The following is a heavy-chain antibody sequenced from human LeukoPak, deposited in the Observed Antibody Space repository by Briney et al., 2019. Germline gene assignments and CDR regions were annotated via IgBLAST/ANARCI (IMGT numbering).Heavy chain of an antibody. CDR2: MSASGGST. CDR1: GFTFSTYA. J-gene: IGHJ4*02. CDR3: AKGRISMVRGDFFDY. D-gene: IGHD3-10*01. V-gene: IGHV3-23*01. Sequence: GGPLRLSCAASGFTFSTYAMSWVRQAPGKGLEWVSAMSASGGSTYYADSVKGRFTISRDNSKNTLYLQMNSLRAEDTALYYCAKGRISMVRGDFFDYWGQGTLVTVSS.